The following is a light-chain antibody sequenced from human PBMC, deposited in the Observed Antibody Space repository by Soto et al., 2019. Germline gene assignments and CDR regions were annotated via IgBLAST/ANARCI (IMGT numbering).Light chain of an antibody. CDR2: DTS. CDR1: SSNIGNNY. Sequence: QSVLTQPPSVSAAPGQTVTISCSGSSSNIGNNYVSWYQQLPGTVPKLLIYDTSKRPSGIPNRLSGSKSGTSATLGITGLQTGDEADYYCGTWDSSLSAVAFGGGTQLTVL. CDR3: GTWDSSLSAVA. V-gene: IGLV1-51*01. J-gene: IGLJ7*01.